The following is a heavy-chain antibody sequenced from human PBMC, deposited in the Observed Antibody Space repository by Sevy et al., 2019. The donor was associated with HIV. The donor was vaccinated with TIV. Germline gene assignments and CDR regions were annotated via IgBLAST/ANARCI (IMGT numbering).Heavy chain of an antibody. CDR1: GFTFSSYS. Sequence: GGSLRLSCAASGFTFSSYSMNWVRQAPGKGLEWVSYISGSSSTIYYADSVKGRFTISRDNAKNSLYLQMNSLRAEDTAVYYCARRPFTIFGVVSPFDYWGQGTLVTVSS. D-gene: IGHD3-3*01. CDR3: ARRPFTIFGVVSPFDY. J-gene: IGHJ4*02. CDR2: ISGSSSTI. V-gene: IGHV3-48*01.